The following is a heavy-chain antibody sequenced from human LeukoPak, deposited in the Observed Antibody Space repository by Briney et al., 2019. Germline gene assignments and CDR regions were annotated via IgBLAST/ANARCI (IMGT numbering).Heavy chain of an antibody. CDR1: GYTFSSYD. D-gene: IGHD6-13*01. CDR2: MNPNSGNT. CDR3: ARVKYSSSWYWFDP. V-gene: IGHV1-8*03. Sequence: ASVKVSCKASGYTFSSYDINWVRQATGEGLEWMGWMNPNSGNTGYAQKFQGRVTITRNTSISTAYMELSRLRSDDTAVYYCARVKYSSSWYWFDPWGQGTLVTVSS. J-gene: IGHJ5*02.